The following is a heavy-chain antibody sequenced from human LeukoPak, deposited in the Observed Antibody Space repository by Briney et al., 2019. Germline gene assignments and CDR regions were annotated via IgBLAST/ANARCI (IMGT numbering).Heavy chain of an antibody. CDR3: AKADRITMVRGAALDY. CDR1: GFTFSSYG. J-gene: IGHJ4*02. V-gene: IGHV3-23*01. Sequence: GGSLRLSCAASGFTFSSYGMSWVRQAPGKGLEWVSAISGSGGSTYYADSVKGRFTISRDNSKNTLYLQMNSLRAEDTAVYYCAKADRITMVRGAALDYWGQGTLVTVSS. D-gene: IGHD3-10*01. CDR2: ISGSGGST.